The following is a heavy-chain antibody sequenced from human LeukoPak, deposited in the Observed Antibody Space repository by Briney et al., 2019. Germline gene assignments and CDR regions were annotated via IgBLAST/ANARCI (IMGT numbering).Heavy chain of an antibody. Sequence: GGSLRLSCAASGFTFSSYSMNWVRQAPGKGLEWVSSISSSSSYIYYADSVKGRFTISRDNAKNSLYLQMNSLRAEDTAVYYCARDGVWFDHDSSGFNWFDPWGQGTLVTVSS. V-gene: IGHV3-21*01. CDR1: GFTFSSYS. CDR2: ISSSSSYI. CDR3: ARDGVWFDHDSSGFNWFDP. J-gene: IGHJ5*02. D-gene: IGHD3-22*01.